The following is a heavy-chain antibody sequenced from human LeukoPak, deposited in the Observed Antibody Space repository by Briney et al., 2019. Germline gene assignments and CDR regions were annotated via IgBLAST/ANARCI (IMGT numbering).Heavy chain of an antibody. J-gene: IGHJ1*01. CDR1: GGSISSGSYY. D-gene: IGHD3-22*01. CDR2: IYTSGST. CDR3: ARDPLYYYDSSGYLPARDFQH. Sequence: PSQTLSLTCTVSGGSISSGSYYWSWIRQPAGKGLEWIGRIYTSGSTNYNPSLKSRVTISVDTSKNQFSLKLSSVTAADTAVYYCARDPLYYYDSSGYLPARDFQHWGQSTLVTVSS. V-gene: IGHV4-61*02.